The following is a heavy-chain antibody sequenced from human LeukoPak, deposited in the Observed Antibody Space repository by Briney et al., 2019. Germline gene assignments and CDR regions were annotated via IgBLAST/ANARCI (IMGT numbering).Heavy chain of an antibody. CDR1: GGTFSSYA. CDR2: IIPIFGTA. J-gene: IGHJ4*02. V-gene: IGHV1-69*01. Sequence: GSSVKVSCKASGGTFSSYAISWVRQAPGQGREWMGGIIPIFGTANYAQKFQGRVTITADESTSTAYMELSSLRSEDTAVYYCARGPLDMGGYDSHFDYWGQGTLVTVSS. CDR3: ARGPLDMGGYDSHFDY. D-gene: IGHD5-12*01.